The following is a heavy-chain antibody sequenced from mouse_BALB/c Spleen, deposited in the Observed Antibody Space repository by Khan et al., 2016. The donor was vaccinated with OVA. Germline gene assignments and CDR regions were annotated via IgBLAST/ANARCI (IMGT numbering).Heavy chain of an antibody. Sequence: EVQLQKSGPSLVKPSQTLSLTCSVTGDSITSGYWSWIRKFPGNKLEYMGYMIYSGNTYYNPPLKSRISITRHTSTNQYYLQLNPVTPEDTATYYCARSTYSFAFAYWGQGTLVTVSA. CDR3: ARSTYSFAFAY. D-gene: IGHD2-12*01. J-gene: IGHJ3*01. CDR1: GDSITSGY. V-gene: IGHV3-8*02. CDR2: MIYSGNT.